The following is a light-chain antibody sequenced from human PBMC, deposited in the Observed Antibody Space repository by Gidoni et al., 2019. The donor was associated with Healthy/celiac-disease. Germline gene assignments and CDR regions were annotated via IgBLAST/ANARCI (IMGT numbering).Light chain of an antibody. CDR2: DAT. CDR1: QSASSY. CDR3: QQRSNWLT. J-gene: IGKJ4*01. V-gene: IGKV3-11*01. Sequence: VLTQSPASLSLSQGERATLSGRASQSASSYLAWYQQKPDQPPRLLIDDATNRATGIPARFSGSGTGKDFTLTISSLEPEDLAVYYCQQRSNWLTFXGXTKVEIK.